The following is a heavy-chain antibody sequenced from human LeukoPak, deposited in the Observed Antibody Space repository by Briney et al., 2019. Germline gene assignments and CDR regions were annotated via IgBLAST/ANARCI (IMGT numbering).Heavy chain of an antibody. D-gene: IGHD2-15*01. CDR1: GLTFSSYA. J-gene: IGHJ4*02. CDR2: ISCSGGST. V-gene: IGHV3-23*01. Sequence: GGSMRLACAVSGLTFSSYATGWVRQAPGKGLEWVLAISCSGGSTYYADSGKGRFTISRDNSNTTQYLQMNSLRAEDTAEYCCAEDLGCNGGSCYSSGYWGQGTLVTVSS. CDR3: AEDLGCNGGSCYSSGY.